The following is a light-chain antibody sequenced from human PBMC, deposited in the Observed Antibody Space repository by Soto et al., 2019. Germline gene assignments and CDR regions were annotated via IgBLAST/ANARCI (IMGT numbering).Light chain of an antibody. V-gene: IGLV2-18*02. Sequence: QSALTQPPSVSGSPGQSVTISCTGTSSDVGSYNRVSWYQQPPGTAPKLMIYEVSNRPSGVTDRFSGSNYCNTASLTISGRQAEDEADYYFSSYTSSSTYVFGTGTKLTVL. CDR2: EVS. CDR1: SSDVGSYNR. CDR3: SSYTSSSTYV. J-gene: IGLJ1*01.